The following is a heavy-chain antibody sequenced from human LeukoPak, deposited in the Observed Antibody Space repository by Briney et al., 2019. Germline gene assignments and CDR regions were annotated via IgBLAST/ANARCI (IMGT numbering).Heavy chain of an antibody. Sequence: PGRSLRLSCAASGFTFDDYAMHWVRQAPGKGLEWVSVISWNSGHIGYADSVKGRFTISRDNAKNSLYLQMNSLRAGDTALYYCAKDRRHTVSGGYFDLWGRGTLVIVSS. J-gene: IGHJ2*01. CDR2: ISWNSGHI. D-gene: IGHD3-10*01. V-gene: IGHV3-9*01. CDR3: AKDRRHTVSGGYFDL. CDR1: GFTFDDYA.